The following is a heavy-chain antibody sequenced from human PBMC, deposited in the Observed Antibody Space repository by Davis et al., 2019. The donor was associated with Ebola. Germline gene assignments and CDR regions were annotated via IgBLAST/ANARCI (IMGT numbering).Heavy chain of an antibody. V-gene: IGHV4-59*01. D-gene: IGHD6-19*01. CDR2: IYYSGST. Sequence: PSETLSLTCTASGGSISSYYWSWIRQPPGKGLEWIGYIYYSGSTNYNPSLKSRVTISVDTSKNQFSLKLSSVTAADTAVYYCARGLIAVAGNYYYYYGMDVWGQGTTVTVSS. CDR3: ARGLIAVAGNYYYYYGMDV. J-gene: IGHJ6*02. CDR1: GGSISSYY.